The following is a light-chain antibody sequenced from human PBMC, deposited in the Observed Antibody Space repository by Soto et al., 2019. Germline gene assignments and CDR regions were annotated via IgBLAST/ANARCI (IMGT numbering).Light chain of an antibody. CDR1: SSDVGDYNY. V-gene: IGLV2-8*01. CDR2: EVS. J-gene: IGLJ2*01. Sequence: QSVLTQPPSASGSPGQSVTISCTGTSSDVGDYNYVSWYQQHPGKAPKLMIYEVSKRPSGVPDRFSGSKSGNTASLTVSGLQVEDEADYYCSSFEASNNLLFGGGTQLTVL. CDR3: SSFEASNNLL.